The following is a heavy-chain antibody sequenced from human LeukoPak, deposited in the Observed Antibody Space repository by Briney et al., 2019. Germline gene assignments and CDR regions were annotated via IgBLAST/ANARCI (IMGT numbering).Heavy chain of an antibody. CDR2: ISYDGSNK. D-gene: IGHD3-16*01. V-gene: IGHV3-30-3*01. CDR1: GFTFSRYA. Sequence: PGGSLRLSCAASGFTFSRYAMHWVRQAPGKGLEWVAVISYDGSNKYYADSVKGRFTISRDNSKNTLYLQMNSLRAEDTAVYYCARGNLYDYVWGSENYYYGMDVWGQGTTVTVSS. CDR3: ARGNLYDYVWGSENYYYGMDV. J-gene: IGHJ6*02.